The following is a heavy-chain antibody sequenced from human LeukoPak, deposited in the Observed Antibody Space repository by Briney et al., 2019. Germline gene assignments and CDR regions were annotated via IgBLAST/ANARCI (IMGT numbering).Heavy chain of an antibody. CDR2: ISYDGSNK. D-gene: IGHD1-1*01. CDR1: GFTFSSYG. V-gene: IGHV3-30*18. CDR3: AEDWGKQLERVLYYFDY. Sequence: GRSLRLSCAASGFTFSSYGLHWVRQAPGKGLEWVAVISYDGSNKYYADSVKGRFTISRDNSKNTLYLQMNSLRAEDTAVYYCAEDWGKQLERVLYYFDYWGQGTLVTVSS. J-gene: IGHJ4*02.